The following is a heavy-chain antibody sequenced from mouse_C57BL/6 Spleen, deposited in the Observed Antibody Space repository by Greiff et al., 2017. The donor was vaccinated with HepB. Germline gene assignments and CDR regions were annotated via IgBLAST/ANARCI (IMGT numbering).Heavy chain of an antibody. D-gene: IGHD1-1*01. CDR1: GYTSTSYW. CDR2: IDPSDSET. J-gene: IGHJ2*01. V-gene: IGHV1-52*01. Sequence: QVQLKQPGAELVRPGSSVKLSCKASGYTSTSYWMHWVKQRPIQGLEWIGNIDPSDSETHYNQKFKDKATLTVDKSSSTAYMQLSSLTSEDSAVYYCARRYYGSSYYFDYWGQGTTLTVSS. CDR3: ARRYYGSSYYFDY.